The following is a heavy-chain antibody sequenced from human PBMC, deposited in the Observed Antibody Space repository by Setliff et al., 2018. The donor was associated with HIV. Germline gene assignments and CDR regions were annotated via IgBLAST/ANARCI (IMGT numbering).Heavy chain of an antibody. D-gene: IGHD2-15*01. CDR2: ISGSGGST. J-gene: IGHJ6*03. V-gene: IGHV3-23*01. CDR3: ARAGVVEGYYYYYMDV. CDR1: GFTFSTYP. Sequence: PGGSLRLSCAASGFTFSTYPMSWVRQAPGKGLEWVSGISGSGGSTYYADSVKGRITISRDNSKNTLYLQMNSLRAEDTAVYYCARAGVVEGYYYYYMDVWGKGTTVTVSS.